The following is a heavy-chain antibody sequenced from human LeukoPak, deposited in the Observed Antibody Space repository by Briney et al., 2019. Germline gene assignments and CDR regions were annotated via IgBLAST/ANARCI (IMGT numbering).Heavy chain of an antibody. CDR2: IHPHGIF. Sequence: PSETLSLTCDLSGGSCDDCYCSWIRQPPGKGLEWIGEIHPHGIFYYNSSLMSRVTISIDTSKTQFSLRLTSVTAADTAFYYRSRGRDRSKAGDHWGPGSLVTVSS. D-gene: IGHD5-24*01. J-gene: IGHJ4*02. CDR3: SRGRDRSKAGDH. CDR1: GGSCDDCY. V-gene: IGHV4-34*01.